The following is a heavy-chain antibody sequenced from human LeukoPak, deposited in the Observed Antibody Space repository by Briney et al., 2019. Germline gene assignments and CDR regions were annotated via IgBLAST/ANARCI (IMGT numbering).Heavy chain of an antibody. D-gene: IGHD6-13*01. CDR1: GGSISSYY. Sequence: PSETLSLTCTVSGGSISSYYWSWIRQPPGKGLEWIGYIDYSGTTDYNPSLKCRVTISIDTSKNQFSLKLSSVTAADMAVYYCAKGYSRSNIFDYWGQGTLVTVSS. CDR3: AKGYSRSNIFDY. J-gene: IGHJ4*02. CDR2: IDYSGTT. V-gene: IGHV4-59*01.